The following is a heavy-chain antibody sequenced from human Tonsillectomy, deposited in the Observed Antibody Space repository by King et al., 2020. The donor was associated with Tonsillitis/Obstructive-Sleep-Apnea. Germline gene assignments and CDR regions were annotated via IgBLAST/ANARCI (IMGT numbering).Heavy chain of an antibody. V-gene: IGHV2-70*11. CDR3: ARIPGHSSSFNYMDV. J-gene: IGHJ6*03. CDR2: IDWDDDK. CDR1: GFSLSTSGMC. Sequence: VTLKESGPALVKPTQTLTLTCTFSGFSLSTSGMCVNWIRQPPGKALEWLARIDWDDDKYYSTSLKTRLTISKDTSKNQVVLTMTNMDPVDTATSYCARIPGHSSSFNYMDVCGKGTTVTVSS. D-gene: IGHD6-6*01.